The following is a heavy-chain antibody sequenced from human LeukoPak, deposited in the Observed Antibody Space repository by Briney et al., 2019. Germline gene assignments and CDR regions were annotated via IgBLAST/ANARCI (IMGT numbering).Heavy chain of an antibody. D-gene: IGHD5-12*01. V-gene: IGHV4-59*01. CDR1: GGSLSSYY. Sequence: SQTLSLTCTVSGGSLSSYYWSWIRQPPGKGLEWIGYIYYSGSTNYNPSLTSRVTISVDTSKNHCSLKLSSVTAADTAVYYCARVNSGYEPLQDWGQGTLVTVSS. J-gene: IGHJ4*02. CDR2: IYYSGST. CDR3: ARVNSGYEPLQD.